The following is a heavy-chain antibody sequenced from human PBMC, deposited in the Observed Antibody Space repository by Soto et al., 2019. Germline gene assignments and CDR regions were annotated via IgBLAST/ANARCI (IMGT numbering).Heavy chain of an antibody. Sequence: QVQLQESGPGLVKPSQTLSLTCTVSGGSISSGGYYWSWIRQHPGKGLEWIGSIYYSGSTYYNPSLKSRVNISVDTSKNQFSLKLSSVTAADTAVYYCAGSRRRIFGVVYMDVWGKGTTVTVSS. CDR1: GGSISSGGYY. J-gene: IGHJ6*03. V-gene: IGHV4-31*03. CDR3: AGSRRRIFGVVYMDV. CDR2: IYYSGST. D-gene: IGHD3-3*01.